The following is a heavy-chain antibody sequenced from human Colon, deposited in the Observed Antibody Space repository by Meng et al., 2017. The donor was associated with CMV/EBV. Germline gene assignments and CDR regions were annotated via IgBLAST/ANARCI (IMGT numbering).Heavy chain of an antibody. CDR1: GFTFSVYG. Sequence: GESLKISCSTSGFTFSVYGMAWVRQAPGKGLEWVAYISSDQSTIYHADSVKGRFTISRDSSKNIVFLQMNNLRGEDTAVYYCARDPWAPIVGILYGLDVWGQGTTVTVSS. J-gene: IGHJ6*02. CDR3: ARDPWAPIVGILYGLDV. CDR2: ISSDQSTI. V-gene: IGHV3-48*01. D-gene: IGHD2/OR15-2a*01.